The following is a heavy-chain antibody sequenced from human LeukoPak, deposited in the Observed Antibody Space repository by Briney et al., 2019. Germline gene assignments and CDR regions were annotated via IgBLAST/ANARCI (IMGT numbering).Heavy chain of an antibody. D-gene: IGHD2-2*01. J-gene: IGHJ4*02. CDR2: IRYDGSNK. Sequence: PGGSLRLSCAASGFTFSSYGMHWVRQAPGKGLEWVAFIRYDGSNKYYADSVKGRFTISRDNSKNTLYLQMNSLRAEDTAVYYCAKAADRGIVVVPAAMDYWGQGTLVTVSS. CDR1: GFTFSSYG. CDR3: AKAADRGIVVVPAAMDY. V-gene: IGHV3-30*02.